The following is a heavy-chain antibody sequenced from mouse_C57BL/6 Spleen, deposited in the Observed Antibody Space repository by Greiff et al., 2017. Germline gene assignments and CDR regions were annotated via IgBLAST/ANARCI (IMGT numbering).Heavy chain of an antibody. CDR1: GYTFTDYE. CDR2: IDPETGGT. J-gene: IGHJ1*03. Sequence: QVQLKQSGAELVRPGASVTLSCKASGYTFTDYEMHWVKQTPVHGLEWIGAIDPETGGTAYNQKFKGKAILTADKSSSTAYMELRSLTSEDSAVYYCTSSYYYGSIGYFDVWGTGTTVTVSS. V-gene: IGHV1-15*01. D-gene: IGHD1-1*01. CDR3: TSSYYYGSIGYFDV.